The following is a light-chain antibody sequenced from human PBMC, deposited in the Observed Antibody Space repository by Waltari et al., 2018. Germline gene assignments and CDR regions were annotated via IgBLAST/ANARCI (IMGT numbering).Light chain of an antibody. J-gene: IGLJ1*01. CDR1: SSDIVTYDY. V-gene: IGLV2-14*03. CDR2: DVS. CDR3: NSYTSSSTRV. Sequence: QSALTQPASVSGSPGQSITISCTGTSSDIVTYDYVSWYQQYPGEAPKLMIFDVSNRPSGVSHRFSGSKSGNTASLTISGLQAEDEADYYCNSYTSSSTRVFGTGTKVTVL.